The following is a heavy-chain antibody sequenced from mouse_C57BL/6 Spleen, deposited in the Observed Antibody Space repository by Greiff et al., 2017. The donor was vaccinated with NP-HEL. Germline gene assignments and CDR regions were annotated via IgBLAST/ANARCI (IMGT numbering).Heavy chain of an antibody. CDR2: ISGGGGNT. J-gene: IGHJ2*01. CDR1: GFTFSSYT. Sequence: EVQRVESGGGLVKPGGSLKLSCAASGFTFSSYTMSWVRQTPEKRLEWVATISGGGGNTYYPDSVKGRFTISRDNAKNTLYLQMSSLRSEDTALYYCARDDYDGYFDYWGQGTTLTVSS. V-gene: IGHV5-9*01. D-gene: IGHD2-4*01. CDR3: ARDDYDGYFDY.